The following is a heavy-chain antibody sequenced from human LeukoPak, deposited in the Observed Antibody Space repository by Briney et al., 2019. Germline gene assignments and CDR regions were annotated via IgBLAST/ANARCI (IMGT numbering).Heavy chain of an antibody. V-gene: IGHV3-23*01. CDR1: GFTFSSYA. CDR2: IGGSGGST. Sequence: GGSLRLSCAVSGFTFSSYAMSWVRQAPGKGLEWVSAIGGSGGSTFYADSVKGRFIISRDSSKNTLYLQMNSLRAEDTAVYYCASPRIWSENDYYGMDVWGQGTTVTVSS. CDR3: ASPRIWSENDYYGMDV. J-gene: IGHJ6*02. D-gene: IGHD2-15*01.